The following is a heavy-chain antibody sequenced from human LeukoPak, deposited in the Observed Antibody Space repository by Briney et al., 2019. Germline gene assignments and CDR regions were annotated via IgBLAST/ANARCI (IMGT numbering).Heavy chain of an antibody. Sequence: PGGSLRLSCAASGFTFSRYAMNWVRQAPGKGLEWVSAISGGGGSTYYFVKGRFTISRANSKNTLYLQMNSLRAEDTAVYYCAKGYCSSTSCKESFFDCWGQGTLVTVSS. D-gene: IGHD2-2*01. J-gene: IGHJ4*02. V-gene: IGHV3-23*01. CDR2: ISGGGGST. CDR3: AKGYCSSTSCKESFFDC. CDR1: GFTFSRYA.